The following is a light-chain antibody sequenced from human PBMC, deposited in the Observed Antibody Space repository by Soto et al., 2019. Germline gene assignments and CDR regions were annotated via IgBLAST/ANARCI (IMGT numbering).Light chain of an antibody. Sequence: DIQMTQSPSTLSGSVGDRVTITCRASQTISSWLAWYQQKPGKAPKLLIYKASTLKSGVPSRFSGSGSGTDFTLTISSLQPEDFATYYCQQGSYTLTFGGGTKVDIK. CDR1: QTISSW. CDR2: KAS. CDR3: QQGSYTLT. J-gene: IGKJ4*01. V-gene: IGKV1-5*03.